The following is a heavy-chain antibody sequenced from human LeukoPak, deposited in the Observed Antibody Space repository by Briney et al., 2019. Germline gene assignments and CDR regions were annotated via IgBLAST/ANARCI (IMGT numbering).Heavy chain of an antibody. D-gene: IGHD2-2*01. CDR3: AKPQYCSSTSCYAGNFDY. CDR1: GFTFSSYA. V-gene: IGHV3-23*01. J-gene: IGHJ4*02. Sequence: HPGGSLRLSCAASGFTFSSYAMSRVRQAPGKGLEWVSAISGSGGSTYYADSVKGRFTISRDNSKNTLYLQMNSLRAEDTAVYYCAKPQYCSSTSCYAGNFDYWGQGTLVTVSS. CDR2: ISGSGGST.